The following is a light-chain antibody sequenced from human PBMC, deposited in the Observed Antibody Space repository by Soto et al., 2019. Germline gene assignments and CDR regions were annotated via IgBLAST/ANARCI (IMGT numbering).Light chain of an antibody. CDR1: QNINNW. CDR2: DAS. CDR3: QHTRT. Sequence: DFQMTQSPSTLSASVGDRVTITCRASQNINNWVAWYQQKPGKAPKFLIYDASTLQRGVPSRFSGSGFGTEFSLTISRLQPDDFGSYYCQHTRTFGQGTKVAIK. J-gene: IGKJ1*01. V-gene: IGKV1-5*01.